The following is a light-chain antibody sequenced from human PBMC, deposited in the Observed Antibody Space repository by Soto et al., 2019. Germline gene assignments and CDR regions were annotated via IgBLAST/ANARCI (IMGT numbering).Light chain of an antibody. CDR2: WAS. J-gene: IGKJ1*01. Sequence: DIVMTQSPDSLAVSLGERATINCKSSRSILYSSNNKNYLAGYQQKPGQPPKLLIYWASTRQSGVPDRFSGSGSGTDFTLTISSLQAEDVAVYYCQQYYSTLTWTFGQGTKVEVK. CDR1: RSILYSSNNKNY. V-gene: IGKV4-1*01. CDR3: QQYYSTLTWT.